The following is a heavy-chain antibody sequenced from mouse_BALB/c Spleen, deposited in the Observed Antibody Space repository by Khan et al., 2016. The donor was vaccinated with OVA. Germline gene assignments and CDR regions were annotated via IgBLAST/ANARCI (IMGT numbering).Heavy chain of an antibody. Sequence: VKLEESGPGLVAPSQSLSITCTVSGFSLTSYGVHWVRQPPGKGLEWLVVIWSDGSTNYNSVLKSRLSISKDNSKSQVFLKMNSLQTDDTAIYYLARWFDGYSSLYAMDDWGQGTSVTVSS. D-gene: IGHD2-3*01. V-gene: IGHV2-6*02. CDR3: ARWFDGYSSLYAMDD. CDR2: IWSDGST. J-gene: IGHJ4*01. CDR1: GFSLTSYG.